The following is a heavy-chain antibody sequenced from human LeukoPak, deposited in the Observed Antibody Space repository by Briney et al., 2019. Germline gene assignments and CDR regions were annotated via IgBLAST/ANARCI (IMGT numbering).Heavy chain of an antibody. J-gene: IGHJ4*02. CDR1: GYTFTHHS. D-gene: IGHD3-22*01. CDR3: ARDFSNTSGFKVMLDY. CDR2: ISAYNGDT. V-gene: IGHV1-18*01. Sequence: GASVKVSCKASGYTFTHHSITWVRQAPGQGLEFIGWISAYNGDTKFAQKFQGRVTMTTDASTSTAYMELRSLTSDDTAVYYCARDFSNTSGFKVMLDYWGQGSLVTVSS.